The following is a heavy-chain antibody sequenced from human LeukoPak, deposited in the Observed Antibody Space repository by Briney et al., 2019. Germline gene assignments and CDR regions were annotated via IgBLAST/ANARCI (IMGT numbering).Heavy chain of an antibody. Sequence: GGSLRLSCAASGFTFSSYGMHWVRQAPGKGLEWVAVIWYDGSNKYYADSVKGRFTISRDNSKNTLYLQMNSLRAGDTAVYYCARDSSWRSSTSCPGDYWGQGTLVTVSS. CDR1: GFTFSSYG. D-gene: IGHD2-2*01. V-gene: IGHV3-33*01. J-gene: IGHJ4*02. CDR3: ARDSSWRSSTSCPGDY. CDR2: IWYDGSNK.